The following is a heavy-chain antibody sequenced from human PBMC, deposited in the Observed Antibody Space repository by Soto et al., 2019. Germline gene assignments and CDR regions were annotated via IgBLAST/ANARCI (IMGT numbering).Heavy chain of an antibody. V-gene: IGHV3-7*01. J-gene: IGHJ6*02. Sequence: EVQLVESGGGLVQPGGSLRLSCTASGFSLSTSWMTWVRQAPGKGLEWVANIMQDGSDKYYVDSVKVRFTISRDNAKNSLSLQMTSLSAADTAVYSSASQRLYFYCLDVWGHGTPVTVSS. CDR2: IMQDGSDK. CDR3: ASQRLYFYCLDV. CDR1: GFSLSTSW. D-gene: IGHD2-2*01.